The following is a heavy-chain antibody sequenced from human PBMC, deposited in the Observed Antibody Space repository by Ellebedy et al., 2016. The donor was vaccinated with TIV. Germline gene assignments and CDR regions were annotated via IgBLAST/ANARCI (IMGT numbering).Heavy chain of an antibody. J-gene: IGHJ6*02. V-gene: IGHV1-18*01. CDR3: ARGGVGGATVTTYYYYGMDV. D-gene: IGHD4-17*01. CDR2: ISAYNGNT. CDR1: GGTFSSYA. Sequence: AASVKVSCKASGGTFSSYAISWVRQAPGQGLEWMGWISAYNGNTNYAQKLQGRVTMTTDTSTSTAYMELRSLRSDDTAVYYCARGGVGGATVTTYYYYGMDVWGQGTTVTVSS.